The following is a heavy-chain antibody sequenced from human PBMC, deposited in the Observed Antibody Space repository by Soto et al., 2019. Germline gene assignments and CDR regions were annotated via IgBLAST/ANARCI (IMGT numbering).Heavy chain of an antibody. Sequence: EVQLVESGGGLVKPGGSLRLSCAASGFTFSTYTMNWVRQAPGKGLEWGSSISSTSSFIYYRDSVKGRFTISRDNAKKSLYLQMNSLSAEDTAIYYCARVEATGTPFFDYWGQGTLVTVSS. CDR2: ISSTSSFI. J-gene: IGHJ4*02. V-gene: IGHV3-21*01. CDR1: GFTFSTYT. D-gene: IGHD1-1*01. CDR3: ARVEATGTPFFDY.